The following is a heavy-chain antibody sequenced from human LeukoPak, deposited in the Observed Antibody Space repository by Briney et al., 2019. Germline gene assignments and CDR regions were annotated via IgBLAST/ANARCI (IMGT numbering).Heavy chain of an antibody. Sequence: QPGGSLRLSCSASGFTFSSYAMHWVRQAPGKGLEYVSAISSNGGSTYYADSVKGRFTISRDNSKNTLYLQMSSLRAEDTAVYYCVKDLFSATTMVRGVINWFDPWGQGTLVTVSS. CDR1: GFTFSSYA. CDR3: VKDLFSATTMVRGVINWFDP. J-gene: IGHJ5*02. D-gene: IGHD3-10*01. V-gene: IGHV3-64D*09. CDR2: ISSNGGST.